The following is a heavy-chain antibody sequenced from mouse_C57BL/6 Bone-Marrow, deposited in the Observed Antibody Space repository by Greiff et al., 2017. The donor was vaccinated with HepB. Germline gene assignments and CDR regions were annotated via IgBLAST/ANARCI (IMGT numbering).Heavy chain of an antibody. J-gene: IGHJ4*01. CDR3: ARYYDYHYYAMDY. V-gene: IGHV1-80*01. Sequence: QVQLQQPGAELVKPGASVKLSCKASGYAFSSYWMNWVKQRPGKGLEWIGQIYPGDGDTNYNGKFKGKATLTADKSSSTAYMQLSSLTSEDSAVYFCARYYDYHYYAMDYWGQGTSVTVSS. D-gene: IGHD2-4*01. CDR2: IYPGDGDT. CDR1: GYAFSSYW.